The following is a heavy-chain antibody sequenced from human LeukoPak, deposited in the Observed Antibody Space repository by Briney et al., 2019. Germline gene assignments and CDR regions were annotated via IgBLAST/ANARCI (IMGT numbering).Heavy chain of an antibody. CDR1: GGSISSHY. Sequence: PSETLSLTCTVSGGSISSHYWSWIRQPAGKGLEWIGRIYTSGSTNYNPSLKSRVTMSVDTSKNQFSLKLSSVTAADTAVYYCAGDFSYGSRFDYWGQGTLVTVSS. J-gene: IGHJ4*02. D-gene: IGHD3-10*01. V-gene: IGHV4-4*07. CDR3: AGDFSYGSRFDY. CDR2: IYTSGST.